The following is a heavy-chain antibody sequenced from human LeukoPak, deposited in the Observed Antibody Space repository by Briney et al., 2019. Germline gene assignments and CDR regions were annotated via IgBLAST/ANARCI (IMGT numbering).Heavy chain of an antibody. Sequence: GVLRLSCAASGFTFSSYAMSWVRQAPGKGLEWVSAISGSGGSTYYADSVKGRFTISRDNSKNTLYLQMNSLRAEDTAVYYCAKDHHYDSSGSGDYWGQGTLVTVSS. CDR3: AKDHHYDSSGSGDY. J-gene: IGHJ4*02. CDR1: GFTFSSYA. D-gene: IGHD3-22*01. CDR2: ISGSGGST. V-gene: IGHV3-23*01.